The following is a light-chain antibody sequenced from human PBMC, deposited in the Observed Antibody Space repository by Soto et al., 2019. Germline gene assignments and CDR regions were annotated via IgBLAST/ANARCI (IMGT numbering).Light chain of an antibody. Sequence: QSALTQPASVSGSPGQSITISCTGTSSDVGLYDYVSWYQQHPGKAPQLMIYAVSNRPSGVSNRFSGSKSGNTASLTVSGLQAADEADYFCKSYAGSNTYVFGSGTKVTVL. V-gene: IGLV2-14*01. CDR2: AVS. J-gene: IGLJ1*01. CDR3: KSYAGSNTYV. CDR1: SSDVGLYDY.